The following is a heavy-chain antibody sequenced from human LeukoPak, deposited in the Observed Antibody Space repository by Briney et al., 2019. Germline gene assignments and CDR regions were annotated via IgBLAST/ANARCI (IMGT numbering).Heavy chain of an antibody. V-gene: IGHV1-69*04. Sequence: SVKVSRKASGGTFSSYAISWVRQAPGQGLEWMGRIIPILGIANYAQKFQGRVTITADKSTSTAYMELSSLRSEDTAVYYCARELTVAGTGFDYWGQGTLVTVSS. J-gene: IGHJ4*02. D-gene: IGHD6-19*01. CDR3: ARELTVAGTGFDY. CDR1: GGTFSSYA. CDR2: IIPILGIA.